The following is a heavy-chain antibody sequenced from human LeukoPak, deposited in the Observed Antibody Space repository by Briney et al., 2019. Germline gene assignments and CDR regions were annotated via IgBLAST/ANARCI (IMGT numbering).Heavy chain of an antibody. V-gene: IGHV1-18*04. J-gene: IGHJ4*02. CDR1: GYSFTTYG. CDR3: ARETEVAGTFDY. CDR2: ISVHNGKT. Sequence: GSSVQVSCKASGYSFTTYGFSWVRQAPAQGLEWMGWISVHNGKTNYAQSLQGRVTMSTDTSTSTVYMELRSLRSDDTAVYYCARETEVAGTFDYWGQGTLGSVSS. D-gene: IGHD6-19*01.